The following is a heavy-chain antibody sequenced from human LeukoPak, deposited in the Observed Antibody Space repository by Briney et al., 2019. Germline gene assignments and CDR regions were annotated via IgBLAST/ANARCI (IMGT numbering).Heavy chain of an antibody. CDR1: GFTFSSYE. D-gene: IGHD3-10*01. V-gene: IGHV3-48*03. CDR2: ISSSGSTI. J-gene: IGHJ4*02. Sequence: PGGSLRLSCAASGFTFSSYEMSWVRQAPGKGLEWVSYISSSGSTIYYADSVKGRLTISRDNAKNSLYLQMNSLRAEDTAVYYCARDDAWFGEIDYWGQGTLVTVSS. CDR3: ARDDAWFGEIDY.